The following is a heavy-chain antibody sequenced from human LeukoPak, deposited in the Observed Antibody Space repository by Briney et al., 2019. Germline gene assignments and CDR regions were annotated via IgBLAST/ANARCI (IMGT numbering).Heavy chain of an antibody. D-gene: IGHD3-9*01. CDR1: GGSISSYY. CDR2: IYYSGST. CDR3: ARVLYYDILTGLGGNYFDY. V-gene: IGHV4-59*06. J-gene: IGHJ4*02. Sequence: SEPLSLTCTVSGGSISSYYWSWTRQHPGKGLEWIGYIYYSGSTYYNPSLKSRVTISVDTSKNQFSLKLSSVTAADTAVYYCARVLYYDILTGLGGNYFDYWGQGTLVTVSS.